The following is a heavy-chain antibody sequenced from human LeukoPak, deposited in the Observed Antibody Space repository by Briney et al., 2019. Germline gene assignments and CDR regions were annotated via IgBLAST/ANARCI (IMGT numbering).Heavy chain of an antibody. J-gene: IGHJ4*02. Sequence: PGGSLRLSCAVSGFAFSSSSMNWVRQAPGKGLEWVSSITSTSSYIYYADSVKGRFTISRDNAKNSLYLQMDSLRAEDTAVYYCATSDDLWSGMDNWGQGTLVTV. CDR3: ATSDDLWSGMDN. V-gene: IGHV3-21*01. CDR2: ITSTSSYI. CDR1: GFAFSSSS. D-gene: IGHD3-3*01.